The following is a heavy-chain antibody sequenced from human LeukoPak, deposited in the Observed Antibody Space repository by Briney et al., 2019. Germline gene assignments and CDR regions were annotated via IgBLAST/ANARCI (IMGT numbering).Heavy chain of an antibody. Sequence: SETLSLTCAVYGGSFSGCYWSWIRQPPGKGLEWIGEINHSGSTNCNPSLKSRVTISVDTSKNQFSLKLSSVTAADTAVYYCARGSSGYLYYFDYWGQGTLVTVSS. CDR1: GGSFSGCY. CDR3: ARGSSGYLYYFDY. CDR2: INHSGST. D-gene: IGHD3-22*01. V-gene: IGHV4-34*01. J-gene: IGHJ4*02.